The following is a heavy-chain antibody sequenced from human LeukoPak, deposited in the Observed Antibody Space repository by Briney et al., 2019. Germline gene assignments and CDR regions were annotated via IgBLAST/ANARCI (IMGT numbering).Heavy chain of an antibody. CDR2: IYHSGTA. V-gene: IGHV4-38-2*02. J-gene: IGHJ3*02. CDR1: SYSISSGNY. CDR3: ARDFRFESDAFDI. Sequence: SETLSLTCTVSSYSISSGNYWGWIRQPPGKGLEWIASIYHSGTAYYNPSLKSRVTISLDTSKNQFSLRLTSVTAADTAVYFCARDFRFESDAFDIWGQGTLVTVSS.